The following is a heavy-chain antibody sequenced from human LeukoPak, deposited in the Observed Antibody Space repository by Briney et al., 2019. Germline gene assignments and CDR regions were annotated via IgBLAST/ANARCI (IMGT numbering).Heavy chain of an antibody. V-gene: IGHV3-23*01. J-gene: IGHJ4*02. D-gene: IGHD5-24*01. CDR2: ISGSGSGGST. CDR3: AKSGYNRFDY. CDR1: GFTFNNYG. Sequence: GGSLRLSCAASGFTFNNYGMNWVRQAPGKGLEWVSSISGSGSGGSTYYADSVKGRFTISRDNSKNTLYLQMNSLRAEDTAVYYCAKSGYNRFDYWGQGTLVTVSS.